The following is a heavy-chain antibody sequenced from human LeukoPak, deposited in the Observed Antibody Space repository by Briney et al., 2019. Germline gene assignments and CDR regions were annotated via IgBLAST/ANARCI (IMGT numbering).Heavy chain of an antibody. V-gene: IGHV5-51*01. D-gene: IGHD3-22*01. CDR1: GYSFTSYW. CDR3: ARQELTMIEGGFDP. CDR2: IYPGVSDT. J-gene: IGHJ5*02. Sequence: GESLKISCKDSGYSFTSYWIGWVRQMPGKGLEWMGIIYPGVSDTRYSPSFQGQVTISADKSISTACLQWSSLKASDTAMYYCARQELTMIEGGFDPWGQGTLVTVSS.